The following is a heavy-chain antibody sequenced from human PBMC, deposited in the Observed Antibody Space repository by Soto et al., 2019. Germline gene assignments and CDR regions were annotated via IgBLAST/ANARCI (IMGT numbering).Heavy chain of an antibody. CDR2: IYWDADK. CDR1: GFSLSTSGVG. V-gene: IGHV2-5*02. CDR3: ALPRGYMYGLYNWFDH. Sequence: QITLKESGPTLVKPTQTLTLTCTFSGFSLSTSGVGVGWIRQPPGKALAWLALIYWDADKRYSPSLKSRLTITKDTYKNQVVLTMTNMDPVDTATYYCALPRGYMYGLYNWFDHWGQGTLGTVSS. J-gene: IGHJ5*02. D-gene: IGHD5-18*01.